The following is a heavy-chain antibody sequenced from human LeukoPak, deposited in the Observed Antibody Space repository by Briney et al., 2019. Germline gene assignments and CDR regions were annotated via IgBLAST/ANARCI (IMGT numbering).Heavy chain of an antibody. Sequence: GGSLRLSCAASGFTFSSYGMSWVRQAPGKGLEWVSAISGSGGSTYYADSVKGRFTISRDNSKNTLYLQMNSLRAEDTAVYYCAKDVVVVVPAANGDAFDIWGQGTMVTVSS. CDR3: AKDVVVVVPAANGDAFDI. CDR1: GFTFSSYG. CDR2: ISGSGGST. V-gene: IGHV3-23*01. J-gene: IGHJ3*02. D-gene: IGHD2-2*01.